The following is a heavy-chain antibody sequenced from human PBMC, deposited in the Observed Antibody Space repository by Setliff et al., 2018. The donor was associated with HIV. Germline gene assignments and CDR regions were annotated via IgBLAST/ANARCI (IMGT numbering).Heavy chain of an antibody. V-gene: IGHV3-7*01. Sequence: GESLKISCAASGFTFSSYWMSWVRQAPGKGLEWVANIKQDGSEKYYVDSVKGRFTISRDNAKNSLYLQMNSLRAEDTAVYYCARGLGGHGIVVVITTGAFDIWGQGTMVTVSS. CDR2: IKQDGSEK. CDR3: ARGLGGHGIVVVITTGAFDI. CDR1: GFTFSSYW. J-gene: IGHJ3*02. D-gene: IGHD3-22*01.